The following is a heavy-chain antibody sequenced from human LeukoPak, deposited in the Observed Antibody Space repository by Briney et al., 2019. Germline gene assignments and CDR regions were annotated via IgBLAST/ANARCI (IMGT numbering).Heavy chain of an antibody. CDR2: INPSGGST. Sequence: GASVKVSCKASGYTFTGYYMHWVRQAPGQGLEWMGIINPSGGSTSYAQKFQGRVTMTRDMSTSTVYMELSSLRSEDTAVYYCARAGRGSNYYYYMDVWGKGTTVTVSS. J-gene: IGHJ6*03. V-gene: IGHV1-46*01. D-gene: IGHD3-10*01. CDR3: ARAGRGSNYYYYMDV. CDR1: GYTFTGYY.